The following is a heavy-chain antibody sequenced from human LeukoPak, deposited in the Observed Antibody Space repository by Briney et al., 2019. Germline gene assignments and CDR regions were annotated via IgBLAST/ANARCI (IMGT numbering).Heavy chain of an antibody. V-gene: IGHV3-23*01. D-gene: IGHD5-18*01. CDR1: GFSFSTYA. CDR2: VSGSSDST. Sequence: GGSLRLSCVASGFSFSTYAMSWVRQVPGKGLEWVSAVSGSSDSTDYADSVKGRFTISSDKSKNTLYLQMSSLRAEDTAVYYCAKEDRGYTYGFDYWGQGTLVTVSS. J-gene: IGHJ4*02. CDR3: AKEDRGYTYGFDY.